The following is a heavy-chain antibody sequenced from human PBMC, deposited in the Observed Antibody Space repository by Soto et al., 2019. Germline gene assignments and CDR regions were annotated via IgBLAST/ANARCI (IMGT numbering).Heavy chain of an antibody. J-gene: IGHJ4*02. CDR1: GFDFEDFD. CDR2: INSDGTDS. Sequence: PGGSLRLSCAAAGFDFEDFDMHWVRQAPGKGLEWVSLINSDGTDSYYMDSVRGRFTISRDNGKNSLYLQMDRLRPEDTAFYFCAKALYYYDSSPLDHWGQGTLVTVSS. CDR3: AKALYYYDSSPLDH. D-gene: IGHD3-22*01. V-gene: IGHV3-43D*04.